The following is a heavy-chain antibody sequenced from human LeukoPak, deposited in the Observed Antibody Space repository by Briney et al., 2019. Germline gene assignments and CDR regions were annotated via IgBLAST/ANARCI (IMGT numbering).Heavy chain of an antibody. Sequence: SETLSLTCAVSDGSISRYLWSWIRQPAGKGLEWLGRIHTSGTTTYSPSFQSRVTMSMDTSKKQISLRLSSVTAADTAVYYCARIVPAANLYFDHWGQGTLVTVSS. D-gene: IGHD2-2*01. CDR1: DGSISRYL. J-gene: IGHJ4*02. CDR3: ARIVPAANLYFDH. V-gene: IGHV4-4*07. CDR2: IHTSGTT.